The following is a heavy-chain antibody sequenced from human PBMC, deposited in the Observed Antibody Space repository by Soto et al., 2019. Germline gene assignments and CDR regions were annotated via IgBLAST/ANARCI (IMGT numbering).Heavy chain of an antibody. V-gene: IGHV4-34*01. CDR2: INHSGST. D-gene: IGHD6-19*01. CDR3: AVIRGKPYSSGSPYGMDV. Sequence: SETLSLTCAVSGGSFSGYYWSWIRQPPGKGLEWIGEINHSGSTNYNPSLKSRVTISVDTSKNQFSLKLSSVTAADTAVYYCAVIRGKPYSSGSPYGMDVWGQGTTVTVSS. CDR1: GGSFSGYY. J-gene: IGHJ6*02.